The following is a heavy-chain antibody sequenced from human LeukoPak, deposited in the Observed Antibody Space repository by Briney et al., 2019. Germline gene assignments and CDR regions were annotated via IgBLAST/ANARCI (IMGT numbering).Heavy chain of an antibody. CDR1: GYTFTAYS. Sequence: ASVKVSCKASGYTFTAYSMHWVRQAPGQGLEWMGWINPHSDGTDCAQRFQGRVTMTRDTSITMLYMEMSSLTPDDTAVYYCARAGYCSDGKCYTFDYWGQGTLVTVSS. CDR3: ARAGYCSDGKCYTFDY. D-gene: IGHD2-15*01. CDR2: INPHSDGT. V-gene: IGHV1-2*02. J-gene: IGHJ4*02.